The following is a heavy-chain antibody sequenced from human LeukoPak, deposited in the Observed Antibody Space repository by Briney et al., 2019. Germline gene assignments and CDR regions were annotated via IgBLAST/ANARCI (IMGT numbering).Heavy chain of an antibody. CDR2: IDYSGST. V-gene: IGHV4-59*01. Sequence: SETLSLTCTASGGSISSYYRNWIRQPPGKGLEWIGYIDYSGSTNYNASLKSRVTVSVDTSKNQFSLKLSSVTAADTAVYYCARDSNGSGSYYTWFDPWGQGTLVTVSS. D-gene: IGHD3-10*01. CDR1: GGSISSYY. J-gene: IGHJ5*02. CDR3: ARDSNGSGSYYTWFDP.